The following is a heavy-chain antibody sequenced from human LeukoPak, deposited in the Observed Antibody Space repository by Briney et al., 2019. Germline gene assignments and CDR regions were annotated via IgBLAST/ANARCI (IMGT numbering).Heavy chain of an antibody. J-gene: IGHJ6*03. CDR1: GFTFSIYA. CDR3: ARVDTAMVHPHYYYYMDV. V-gene: IGHV3-23*01. Sequence: GGSLRLSCAASGFTFSIYAMSWVRQAPGKGLEWVSAISGSGGTAYYADSVKGRFTISRDSSKNTLYLRMSSLRAEDTAVYYCARVDTAMVHPHYYYYMDVWGKGTTVTVSS. CDR2: ISGSGGTA. D-gene: IGHD5-18*01.